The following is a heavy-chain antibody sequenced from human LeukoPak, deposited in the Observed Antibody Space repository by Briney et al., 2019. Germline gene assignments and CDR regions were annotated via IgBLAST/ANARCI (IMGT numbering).Heavy chain of an antibody. Sequence: GGSLRLSCAASGATFSSYAMSWVRQAPGKGLEWVSAISGSGGTTYYADSVKGRFTISRDNSKNTLYLLMNSLRAEDMALYYCATDLKYSSSWPEYFQHWGQGTLVTVSS. D-gene: IGHD6-13*01. CDR1: GATFSSYA. J-gene: IGHJ1*01. CDR2: ISGSGGTT. CDR3: ATDLKYSSSWPEYFQH. V-gene: IGHV3-23*01.